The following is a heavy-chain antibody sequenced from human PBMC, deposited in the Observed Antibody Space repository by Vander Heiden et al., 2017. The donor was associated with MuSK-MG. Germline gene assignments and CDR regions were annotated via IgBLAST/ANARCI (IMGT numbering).Heavy chain of an antibody. CDR3: ERGWLQLGVDY. CDR1: GFTFSSYW. Sequence: EVQLVESGGGLVQPGGSLRLSCAASGFTFSSYWMHWVRQAPGKGLVWVSRSYSDGSSTSYADSVKGRFTISSDNAKNTLYLQMNSLRAEDTAVYYCERGWLQLGVDYWGQGTLVTVSS. CDR2: SYSDGSST. J-gene: IGHJ4*02. V-gene: IGHV3-74*01. D-gene: IGHD5-12*01.